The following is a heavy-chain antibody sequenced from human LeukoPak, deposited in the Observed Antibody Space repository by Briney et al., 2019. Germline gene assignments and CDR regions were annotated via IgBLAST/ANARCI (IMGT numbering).Heavy chain of an antibody. V-gene: IGHV3-30-3*01. J-gene: IGHJ4*02. Sequence: GGSLRLSCAASGFTFSSYAMPWVRQAPGKGLEWVAVISYDGSNKYYADSVKGRFTISRDNSKNTLYLQMNSLRAEDTAVYYCAKDILQLPLDYWGQGTLVTVSS. D-gene: IGHD4-23*01. CDR3: AKDILQLPLDY. CDR1: GFTFSSYA. CDR2: ISYDGSNK.